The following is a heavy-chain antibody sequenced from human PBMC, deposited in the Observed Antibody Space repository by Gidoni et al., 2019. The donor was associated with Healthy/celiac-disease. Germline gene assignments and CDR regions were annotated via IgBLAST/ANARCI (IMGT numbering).Heavy chain of an antibody. Sequence: QVQLQESGPGLVKPSETLSLPCTVSGGSISSYYWSWIRQPPGKGLEWIGYIYYSGSTNYNPSLKSRVTISVDTSKNQFSLKLSSVTAADTAVYYCARFVVVPAAMGDYFDYWGQGTLVTVSS. CDR1: GGSISSYY. J-gene: IGHJ4*02. D-gene: IGHD2-2*01. V-gene: IGHV4-59*01. CDR3: ARFVVVPAAMGDYFDY. CDR2: IYYSGST.